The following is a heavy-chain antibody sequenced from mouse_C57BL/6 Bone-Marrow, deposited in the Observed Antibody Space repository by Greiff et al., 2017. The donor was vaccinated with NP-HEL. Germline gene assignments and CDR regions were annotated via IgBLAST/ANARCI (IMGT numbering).Heavy chain of an antibody. CDR2: IYPGSGST. J-gene: IGHJ3*01. D-gene: IGHD1-1*01. CDR3: ANYYGSSYRFAY. Sequence: QVQLQQPGAELVKPGASVKMSCTASGYTFTSYWITWVKQRPGQGLEWIGDIYPGSGSTNYNEKFKSKATLTVDTSSSTAYMQLSSLTSEDSAVYYCANYYGSSYRFAYWGQGTLVTVSA. V-gene: IGHV1-55*01. CDR1: GYTFTSYW.